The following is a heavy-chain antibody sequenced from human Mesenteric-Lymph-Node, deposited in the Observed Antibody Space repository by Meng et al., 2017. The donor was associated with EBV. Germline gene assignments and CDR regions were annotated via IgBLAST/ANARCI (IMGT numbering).Heavy chain of an antibody. D-gene: IGHD5-18*01. CDR2: IDPTNGYT. CDR1: GYTFTSYY. J-gene: IGHJ4*02. Sequence: QVQVVASGAGVKKPRASVKVSCKASGYTFTSYYRHWVRQAPGQGLEYMGIIDPTNGYTRFPQKFQGRVTMTRDTSTSTVYMYVSSLRSEDTAIYYCARGYSYGYADYWGPGTLVTVSS. CDR3: ARGYSYGYADY. V-gene: IGHV1-46*01.